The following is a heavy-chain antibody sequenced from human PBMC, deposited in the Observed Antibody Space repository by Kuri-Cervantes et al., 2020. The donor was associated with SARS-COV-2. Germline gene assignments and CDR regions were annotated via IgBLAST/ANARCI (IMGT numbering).Heavy chain of an antibody. CDR2: IIPKFGTA. V-gene: IGHV1-69*06. Sequence: SVKVSCKASGGTFSNYPITWVRQVPGQGLEWMGEIIPKFGTANYAQTFQGRVTITADRSTTTAYMEVISLKYGDSAIYYCARALPYPGGYCLDSWGQGTLVTVSS. CDR1: GGTFSNYP. D-gene: IGHD5-12*01. CDR3: ARALPYPGGYCLDS. J-gene: IGHJ5*01.